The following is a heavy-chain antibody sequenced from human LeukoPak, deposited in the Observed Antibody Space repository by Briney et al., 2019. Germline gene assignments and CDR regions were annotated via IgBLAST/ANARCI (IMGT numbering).Heavy chain of an antibody. CDR3: ARTTEGGYTYGYFYYYYMDV. CDR2: IYYSGST. Sequence: SETLSLTCTVSGGSISSYYWSWIRQPPGKGLEWTGYIYYSGSTNYNPSLKSRVTISVDTSKNQFSLKLTSVTAADTAVYYCARTTEGGYTYGYFYYYYMDVWGKGTTVTISS. CDR1: GGSISSYY. D-gene: IGHD5-18*01. V-gene: IGHV4-59*01. J-gene: IGHJ6*03.